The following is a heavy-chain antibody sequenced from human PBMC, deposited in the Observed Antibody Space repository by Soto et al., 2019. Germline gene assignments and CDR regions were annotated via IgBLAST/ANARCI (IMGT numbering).Heavy chain of an antibody. V-gene: IGHV3-64*01. D-gene: IGHD3-10*01. CDR2: ISSNGGST. J-gene: IGHJ5*02. CDR3: ARTTYGEELDP. Sequence: EVQLVESGGGLVQPGGSLRLSCAASGFTFSSYAMHWVRQAPGKGLEYVSAISSNGGSTYYANSVKGRFTISRDNSKNTLYLQMGSLRAEDMAVYYCARTTYGEELDPWGQGTLVTVSS. CDR1: GFTFSSYA.